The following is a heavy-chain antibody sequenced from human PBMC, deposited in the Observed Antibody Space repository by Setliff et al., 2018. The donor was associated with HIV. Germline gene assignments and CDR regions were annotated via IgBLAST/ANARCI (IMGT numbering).Heavy chain of an antibody. V-gene: IGHV4-34*01. CDR3: NIYYYYYMDV. J-gene: IGHJ6*03. CDR1: GGSFSGYY. Sequence: SETLSLTCAVYGGSFSGYYWSWIRQPPGKGLEWIGEINHSGGTQYNPSLMSRLTMSVDSSKNQFSLSLSSVTAADTAVYYCNIYYYYYMDVWGKGTTVTVSS. CDR2: INHSGGT.